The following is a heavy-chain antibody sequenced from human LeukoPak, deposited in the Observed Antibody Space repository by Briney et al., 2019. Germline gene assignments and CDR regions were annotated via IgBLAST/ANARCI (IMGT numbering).Heavy chain of an antibody. D-gene: IGHD6-6*01. CDR2: IYTSGST. CDR1: GGSISSYY. Sequence: PSETLSLTCTVSGGSISSYYWSWIRQPPGKGLEWIGYIYTSGSTNYNPSLKSRVTISVDTSKNQFSLKLSSVTAADTAVYYCARHAIAAPNWFDLWGQGTLVTVSS. CDR3: ARHAIAAPNWFDL. V-gene: IGHV4-4*09. J-gene: IGHJ5*02.